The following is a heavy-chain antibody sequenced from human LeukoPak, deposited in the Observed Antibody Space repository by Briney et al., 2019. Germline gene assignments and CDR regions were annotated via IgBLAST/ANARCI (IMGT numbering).Heavy chain of an antibody. Sequence: PGGSLRLSRAASGFTFRNYWMTWVRQAPGKGLEWVANIRQDGSDKYYVDSVRGRFTISRDNAKNSLYLQMDSLRAEDTAVYYCARGGGVFDYWGQGTLVTVSS. CDR3: ARGGGVFDY. CDR1: GFTFRNYW. D-gene: IGHD6-25*01. V-gene: IGHV3-7*04. CDR2: IRQDGSDK. J-gene: IGHJ4*02.